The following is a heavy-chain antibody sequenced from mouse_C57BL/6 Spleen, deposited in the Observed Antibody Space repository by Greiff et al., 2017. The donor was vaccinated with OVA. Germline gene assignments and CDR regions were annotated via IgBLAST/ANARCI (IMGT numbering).Heavy chain of an antibody. Sequence: VQLQQSGAELVKPGASVKISCKASGYAFSSYWMNWVKQRPGKGLEWIGQIYPGDGDTNYNGKFKGKATLTADKSSSTAYMQLSSLTSEYSAVYFCARRDGSYYFDYWGQGTTLTVSS. CDR3: ARRDGSYYFDY. J-gene: IGHJ2*01. CDR1: GYAFSSYW. D-gene: IGHD2-3*01. CDR2: IYPGDGDT. V-gene: IGHV1-80*01.